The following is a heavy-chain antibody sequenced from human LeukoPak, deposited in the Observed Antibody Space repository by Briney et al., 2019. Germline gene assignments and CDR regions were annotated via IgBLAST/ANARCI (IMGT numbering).Heavy chain of an antibody. J-gene: IGHJ4*02. Sequence: SETLSLTCTVSGASVSSHYWSWIRQPPGKGLEWISYVSYSGGTNYNPSLKSRVTISLDTSKDQFSLRLNSVTAADTAVYYCARLSTYYDFWSPLDYWGQGTLVTVSS. D-gene: IGHD3-3*01. CDR2: VSYSGGT. CDR3: ARLSTYYDFWSPLDY. CDR1: GASVSSHY. V-gene: IGHV4-59*02.